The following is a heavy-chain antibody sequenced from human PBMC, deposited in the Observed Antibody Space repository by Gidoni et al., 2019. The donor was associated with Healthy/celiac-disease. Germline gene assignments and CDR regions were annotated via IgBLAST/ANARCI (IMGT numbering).Heavy chain of an antibody. D-gene: IGHD3-10*01. V-gene: IGHV3-33*01. CDR1: GFTFSSYG. J-gene: IGHJ5*01. Sequence: RLSCAASGFTFSSYGMHWVRQAPGKGLEWVAVIWYDGSNKYYADSVKGRFTISRDNSKNTLYLQMNSLRAEDTAVYYCARDPGMVRGVITTEGWFDPWGQGTLVTVSS. CDR3: ARDPGMVRGVITTEGWFDP. CDR2: IWYDGSNK.